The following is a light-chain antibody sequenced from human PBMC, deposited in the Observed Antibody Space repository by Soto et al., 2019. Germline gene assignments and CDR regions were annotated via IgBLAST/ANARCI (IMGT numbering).Light chain of an antibody. Sequence: QSVLAQPPSASGSPGQSVTISCTGSGSDIGAYNFVSWYQQHPGKAPKLMIFGVTERPSGVPDRFSGSKSGNTASLTVSGLQADDEAVYYCYSYAGRNMWVFGGGTKLT. CDR3: YSYAGRNMWV. CDR1: GSDIGAYNF. CDR2: GVT. V-gene: IGLV2-8*01. J-gene: IGLJ3*02.